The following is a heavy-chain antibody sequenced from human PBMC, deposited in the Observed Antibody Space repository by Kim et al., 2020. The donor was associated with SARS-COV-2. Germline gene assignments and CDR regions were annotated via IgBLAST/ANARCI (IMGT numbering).Heavy chain of an antibody. D-gene: IGHD2-15*01. J-gene: IGHJ5*01. Sequence: GGSLRLSCAASGFTFSSYWMNWFRQAPGKGLDWVAAIKEGGGEVFYVDSVKGRFTISRDNAKNSLFLQMNSLRADDTAVYYCAKRRGHCDGGSCHPPDSWGQGTLVTVSS. CDR1: GFTFSSYW. CDR3: AKRRGHCDGGSCHPPDS. CDR2: IKEGGGEV. V-gene: IGHV3-7*01.